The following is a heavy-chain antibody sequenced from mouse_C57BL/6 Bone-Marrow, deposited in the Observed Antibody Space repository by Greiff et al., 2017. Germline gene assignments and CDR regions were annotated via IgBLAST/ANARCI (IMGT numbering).Heavy chain of an antibody. CDR3: ARGDGSSPPFDY. CDR1: GYTFTSYG. Sequence: VKVVESGAELARPGASVKLSCKASGYTFTSYGISWVKQRTGQGLEWIGEIYPRSGNTYYNEKFKGKATLTADKSSSTAYMELRSLTSEDSAVYFCARGDGSSPPFDYWGQGTTLTVSS. J-gene: IGHJ2*01. CDR2: IYPRSGNT. V-gene: IGHV1-81*01. D-gene: IGHD1-1*01.